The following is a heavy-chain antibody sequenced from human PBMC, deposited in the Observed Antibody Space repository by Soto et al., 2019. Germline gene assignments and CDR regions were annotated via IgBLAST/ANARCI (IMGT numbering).Heavy chain of an antibody. V-gene: IGHV3-7*03. Sequence: EVQLVESGGGLAQPGGSLRLSCVASGFTFTTYWMSWVRQAPGKGLEWVANIRQDGGAQYYVDSVKGGFTISRDNAKNSVYLQMDSLSAEDTAVYYWVRGGHGSGSYLGSSWGQGILVTVSS. CDR3: VRGGHGSGSYLGSS. J-gene: IGHJ5*02. CDR2: IRQDGGAQ. D-gene: IGHD3-10*01. CDR1: GFTFTTYW.